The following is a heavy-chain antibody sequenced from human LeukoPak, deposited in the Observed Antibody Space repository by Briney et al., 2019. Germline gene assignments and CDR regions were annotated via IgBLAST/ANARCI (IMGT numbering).Heavy chain of an antibody. D-gene: IGHD3-10*01. J-gene: IGHJ4*02. V-gene: IGHV1-24*01. CDR2: FDPEDGET. CDR1: GYILTELS. Sequence: ASVRVSFKLSGYILTELSMHWVRQTPGKGLEWMGGFDPEDGETIYAQKFQGRVTMTEDTSTDTAYMELSSLRSEDTAVYYCATASWDYWGQGTLVTVSS. CDR3: ATASWDY.